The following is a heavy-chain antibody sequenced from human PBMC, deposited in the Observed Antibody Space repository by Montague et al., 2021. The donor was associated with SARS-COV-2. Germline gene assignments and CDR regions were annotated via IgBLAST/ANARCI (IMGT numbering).Heavy chain of an antibody. CDR2: SSHKGIT. CDR1: GSSVRSDYY. CDR3: ARYSPLGFESPDTFDI. V-gene: IGHV4-38-2*02. J-gene: IGHJ3*02. Sequence: SETLSLTCTVSGSSVRSDYYWAWIRQSPGKGLEWIGSSSHKGITDYNPSLRSRVTLSVDTSKNQISLKLTSVVAADTAVYYCARYSPLGFESPDTFDIWGRGTMVTVSS. D-gene: IGHD3-9*01.